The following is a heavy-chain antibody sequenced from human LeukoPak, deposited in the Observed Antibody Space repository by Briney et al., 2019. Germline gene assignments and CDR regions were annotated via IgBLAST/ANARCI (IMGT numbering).Heavy chain of an antibody. J-gene: IGHJ4*02. Sequence: GGSLRLSCAASGFTFSSYAMSWVRQAPGKGLEWVSAISGSGGSTYYADSVKGRFTISRDNSKNTLYLQMNSLRAEDTAVYYCAKASFSIWFGELFYFDYWGQGTLVTVSS. CDR3: AKASFSIWFGELFYFDY. CDR2: ISGSGGST. CDR1: GFTFSSYA. D-gene: IGHD3-10*01. V-gene: IGHV3-23*01.